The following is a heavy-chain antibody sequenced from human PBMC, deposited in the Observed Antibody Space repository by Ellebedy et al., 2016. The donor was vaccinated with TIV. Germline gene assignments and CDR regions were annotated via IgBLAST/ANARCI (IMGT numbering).Heavy chain of an antibody. CDR2: ISTSGYYV. D-gene: IGHD2-15*01. J-gene: IGHJ6*02. Sequence: GESLKISCAASGFAFSDYYMRWIRQAPGKGLVWISHISTSGYYVNSADSLKGRFTISRDNVKNSLSLEMNGLRAEDTAVYFCAGDQRNTVFGEATPYYYGMDVWGQGTTVTVSS. CDR3: AGDQRNTVFGEATPYYYGMDV. V-gene: IGHV3-11*06. CDR1: GFAFSDYY.